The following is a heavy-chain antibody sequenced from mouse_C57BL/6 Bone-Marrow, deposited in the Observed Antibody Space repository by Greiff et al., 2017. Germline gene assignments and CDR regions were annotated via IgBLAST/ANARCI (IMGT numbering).Heavy chain of an antibody. Sequence: QVQLQQSGPELVKPGASVKISCKASGYAFSSSWMNWVKQRPGTGLEWIGRIYPGDGDTNYNGKFKGKATLTADTSSSTAYMQLSSLTSEDSAVYFWARGGWLLPAWFAYWGQGTLVTVSA. CDR3: ARGGWLLPAWFAY. D-gene: IGHD2-3*01. CDR1: GYAFSSSW. V-gene: IGHV1-82*01. J-gene: IGHJ3*01. CDR2: IYPGDGDT.